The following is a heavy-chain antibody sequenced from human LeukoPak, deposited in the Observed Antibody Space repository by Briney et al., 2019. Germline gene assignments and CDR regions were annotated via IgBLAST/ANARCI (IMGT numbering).Heavy chain of an antibody. CDR1: GGSFSGYY. V-gene: IGHV4-34*01. J-gene: IGHJ4*02. CDR3: ARAGRRSGATTSSGYFDY. CDR2: INHSGST. Sequence: SETLSLTCAVYGGSFSGYYWSWIRQPPGKGLEWIGEINHSGSTNYNPSLKSRVTISVDTSKNQFSLKLSSVTAADTAVYYCARAGRRSGATTSSGYFDYWGQGTLVTVSS. D-gene: IGHD1-26*01.